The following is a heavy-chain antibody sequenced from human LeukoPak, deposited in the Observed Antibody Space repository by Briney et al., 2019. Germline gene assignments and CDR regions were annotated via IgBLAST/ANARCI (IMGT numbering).Heavy chain of an antibody. CDR3: ARARPRSIAAAGTSWFDP. Sequence: SETLSLTCTVSGDSISSGDYYWSWIRQPPGTGLEWIGEINHSGSTNYNPSLKSRVTISVDTSKNQFSLKLSSVTAADTAVYYCARARPRSIAAAGTSWFDPWGQGTLVTVSS. D-gene: IGHD6-13*01. V-gene: IGHV4-61*08. J-gene: IGHJ5*02. CDR1: GDSISSGDYY. CDR2: INHSGST.